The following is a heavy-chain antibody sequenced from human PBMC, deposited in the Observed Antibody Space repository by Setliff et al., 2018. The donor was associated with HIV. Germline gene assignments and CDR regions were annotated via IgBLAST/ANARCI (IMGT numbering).Heavy chain of an antibody. CDR3: ARDNYYDSSGAIGY. CDR2: INPNSGGT. V-gene: IGHV1-2*02. CDR1: GYTFTGYY. J-gene: IGHJ4*02. Sequence: ASVKVSCKASGYTFTGYYMHWVRQAPGQGLEWMGWINPNSGGTNYAQKFQGRVSITADASTSTSYMELSSLRSDDTAVYYCARDNYYDSSGAIGYWGQGTLVTVSS. D-gene: IGHD3-22*01.